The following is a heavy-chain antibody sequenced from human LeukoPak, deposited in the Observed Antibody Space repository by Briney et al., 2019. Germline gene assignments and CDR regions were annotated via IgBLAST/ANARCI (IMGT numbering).Heavy chain of an antibody. V-gene: IGHV3-30*18. D-gene: IGHD3-10*02. J-gene: IGHJ6*04. Sequence: GGSLRLSCAASRFTFSNYVMHWVRQAPAKGLEWVAVISYDGSDKYYADSVKGRFTISRDNSKNSLYLQMNSLRAEDTAVYYCAELGITMIGGVWGKGTTVTISS. CDR2: ISYDGSDK. CDR1: RFTFSNYV. CDR3: AELGITMIGGV.